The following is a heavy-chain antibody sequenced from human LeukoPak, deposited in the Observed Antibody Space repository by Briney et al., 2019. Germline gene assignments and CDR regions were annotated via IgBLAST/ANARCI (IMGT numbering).Heavy chain of an antibody. CDR3: ASGPRVTIFGVDPYYFDY. Sequence: SVKVSCKASGYTFTSYGISWVRQAPGQGLEWMGGIIPIFGTANYAQKFQGRVTITADESTSTAYMELSSLRSEDTAVYYCASGPRVTIFGVDPYYFDYWGQGTLVTVSS. J-gene: IGHJ4*02. CDR2: IIPIFGTA. V-gene: IGHV1-69*13. D-gene: IGHD3-3*01. CDR1: GYTFTSYG.